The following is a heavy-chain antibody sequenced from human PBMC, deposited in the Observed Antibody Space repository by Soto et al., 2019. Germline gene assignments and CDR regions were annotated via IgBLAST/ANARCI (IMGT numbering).Heavy chain of an antibody. CDR2: ISAYNGNT. D-gene: IGHD3-10*01. Sequence: QVQLVQSGAEVKKPGASVKVSCKASGYTFTSYGISWVRQAPGQGLEWMGWISAYNGNTNYTQKLQGRVTMTTDTSTSTAYMEMRRLRSDDTAVYYCAREGFGEWVGYCGMDVWGQGTTVTVSS. CDR3: AREGFGEWVGYCGMDV. J-gene: IGHJ6*02. V-gene: IGHV1-18*01. CDR1: GYTFTSYG.